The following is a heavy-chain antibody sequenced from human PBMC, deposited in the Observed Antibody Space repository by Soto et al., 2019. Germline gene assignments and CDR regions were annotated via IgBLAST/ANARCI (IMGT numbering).Heavy chain of an antibody. CDR3: ARALGSWGSYYIAH. Sequence: QITLKESGPTLVRPTQTLTLTCTVSGFSLDTWGVGVGWIRQPPGKAPEWLALIYWDDDKRYSPSLKNRLTTTKDTSNNQVVLTVTNMDPVDTVTYYCARALGSWGSYYIAHGGQGTLVNVSS. CDR2: IYWDDDK. CDR1: GFSLDTWGVG. V-gene: IGHV2-5*02. D-gene: IGHD3-16*01. J-gene: IGHJ4*02.